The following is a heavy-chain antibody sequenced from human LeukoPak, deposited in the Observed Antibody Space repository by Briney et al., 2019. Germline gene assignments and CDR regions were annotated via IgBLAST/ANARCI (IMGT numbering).Heavy chain of an antibody. D-gene: IGHD3-10*01. CDR2: INPNSGGT. J-gene: IGHJ4*02. CDR3: ARTPIWFGEPKYYFDY. Sequence: ASVKVSCKASGYTFTGYYMHWVRQAPGQGLEWMGWINPNSGGTNYAQKFQGRVTMTRDTSISTAYMELSSLRSEDTAVYYCARTPIWFGEPKYYFDYWGQGTLVTVSS. V-gene: IGHV1-2*02. CDR1: GYTFTGYY.